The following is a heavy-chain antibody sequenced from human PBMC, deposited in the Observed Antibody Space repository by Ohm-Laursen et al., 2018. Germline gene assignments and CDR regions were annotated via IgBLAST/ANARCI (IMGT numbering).Heavy chain of an antibody. CDR2: IFYSGTT. Sequence: TLSLTCVVYGESFSGFYWNWIRQHPGKGLEWIGFIFYSGTTYYNPSLKSRVTISVDKSKNQFSLKLTSVTAADTAVYYCAREGDSSSSFDYWGQGTQVTVSS. D-gene: IGHD6-6*01. CDR1: GESFSGFY. J-gene: IGHJ4*02. V-gene: IGHV4-31*11. CDR3: AREGDSSSSFDY.